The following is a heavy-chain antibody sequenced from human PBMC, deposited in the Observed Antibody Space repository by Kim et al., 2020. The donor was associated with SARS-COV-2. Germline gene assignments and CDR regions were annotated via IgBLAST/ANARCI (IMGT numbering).Heavy chain of an antibody. CDR2: INPNSGGT. CDR3: ARDLIKWFGELLSSYGMDV. J-gene: IGHJ6*01. D-gene: IGHD3-10*01. CDR1: GYTFTGYY. Sequence: ASVKVSCKASGYTFTGYYMHWVRQAPGQGLEWMGWINPNSGGTNYAQKFQGRVTMTRAPSISTAYMDLSRRRSADTAVYYCARDLIKWFGELLSSYGMDV. V-gene: IGHV1-2*02.